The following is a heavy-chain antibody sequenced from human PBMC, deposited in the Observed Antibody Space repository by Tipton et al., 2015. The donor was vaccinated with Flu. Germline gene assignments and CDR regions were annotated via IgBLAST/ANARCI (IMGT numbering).Heavy chain of an antibody. Sequence: LRLSCTVSGGSISSYYWSWIRQPPGKGLEWIGYIYYSGGTNYNPSLKSRVTISVDTSKNQFSLKLSSVTAADTAVYYCARDSPYSDTAMAPWGQGTLVTVSS. CDR3: ARDSPYSDTAMAP. V-gene: IGHV4-59*01. CDR1: GGSISSYY. J-gene: IGHJ5*02. D-gene: IGHD5-18*01. CDR2: IYYSGGT.